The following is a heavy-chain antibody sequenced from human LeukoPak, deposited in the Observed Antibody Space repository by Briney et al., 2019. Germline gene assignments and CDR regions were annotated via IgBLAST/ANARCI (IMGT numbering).Heavy chain of an antibody. CDR2: IIHRGST. Sequence: PSETLSLTCAVYGGSFSGYYWSWIRQPPGKGLEWIGEIIHRGSTNYNPSLKSRVTISVDTSKNQFSLKVSSVTAADTAVYYCARRLVRYSSSWYHFDYWGQGTLVTVSS. CDR3: ARRLVRYSSSWYHFDY. D-gene: IGHD6-13*01. CDR1: GGSFSGYY. V-gene: IGHV4-34*12. J-gene: IGHJ4*02.